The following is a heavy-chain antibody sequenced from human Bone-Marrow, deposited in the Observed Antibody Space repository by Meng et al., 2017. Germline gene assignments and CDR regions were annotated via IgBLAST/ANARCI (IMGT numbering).Heavy chain of an antibody. CDR3: ATSNALPALNWFDP. CDR2: IYYSGST. J-gene: IGHJ5*02. D-gene: IGHD1-1*01. CDR1: VGSIRSRSYY. V-gene: IGHV4-39*07. Sequence: QLHESGPGLVNPSETLSLICRGSVGSIRSRSYYWGWIRQPPGKGLEWIGTIYYSGSTYYNPSLNSRVTISVDTSKNQFSLKLNSVTAADTALYYCATSNALPALNWFDPWGRGTLVTVSS.